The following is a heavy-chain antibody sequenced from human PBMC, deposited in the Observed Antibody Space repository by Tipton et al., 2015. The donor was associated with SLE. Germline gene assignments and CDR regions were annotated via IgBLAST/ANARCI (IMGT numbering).Heavy chain of an antibody. D-gene: IGHD3-3*01. V-gene: IGHV4-34*01. CDR1: GGSFSGYY. Sequence: TLSLTCAVYGGSFSGYYWNWIRQSPGKGLEWIGEINHSGSTNYDPSLKSRLTISVDTSKKQFSLTLTSVTAADTAVYYCARGGRIAIFGVATDGPFDIWGQGTMVTVSS. J-gene: IGHJ3*02. CDR2: INHSGST. CDR3: ARGGRIAIFGVATDGPFDI.